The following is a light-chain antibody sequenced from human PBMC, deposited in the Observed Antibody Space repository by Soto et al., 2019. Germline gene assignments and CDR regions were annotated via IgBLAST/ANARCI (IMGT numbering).Light chain of an antibody. Sequence: ELTQPPSVSVAPGQTARITCGGNSIGRKTVHWYQQRPGQAPVLVVYDDSDRPSDIPERFSGSNSGDTATLTISRVEDGDEADYYCQVWDGTSEVFGTGTKVTVL. V-gene: IGLV3-21*02. CDR3: QVWDGTSEV. J-gene: IGLJ1*01. CDR2: DDS. CDR1: SIGRKT.